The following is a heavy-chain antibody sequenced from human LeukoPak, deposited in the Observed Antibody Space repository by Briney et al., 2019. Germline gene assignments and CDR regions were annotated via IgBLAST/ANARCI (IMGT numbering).Heavy chain of an antibody. V-gene: IGHV3-48*04. CDR2: ISSSSDAI. CDR1: GFTFSSYS. CDR3: VRDPSGTYSYHTFTF. Sequence: GGSLRLSCAASGFTFSSYSMNWVRQAPGGGLEWVSYISSSSDAIYYADSVRGRFTVSRDNAKNSLYLQMNSLRAEDTAVYYCVRDPSGTYSYHTFTFWGQGTMVTVSS. J-gene: IGHJ3*01. D-gene: IGHD1-26*01.